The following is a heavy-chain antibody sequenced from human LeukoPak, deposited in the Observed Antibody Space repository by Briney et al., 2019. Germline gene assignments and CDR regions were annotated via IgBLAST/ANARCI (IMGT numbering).Heavy chain of an antibody. CDR2: IYYSGST. Sequence: SETLSLTCTVSGGSISSGGYYWSWIRQHPGKGLEWIGYIYYSGSTYYNPSLKSRVTISVDTSKNQFSLKLSSVTAADTAVYYCARGVSGYYWTFLDYWGQGTLVTVSS. J-gene: IGHJ4*02. CDR1: GGSISSGGYY. CDR3: ARGVSGYYWTFLDY. V-gene: IGHV4-31*03. D-gene: IGHD3-22*01.